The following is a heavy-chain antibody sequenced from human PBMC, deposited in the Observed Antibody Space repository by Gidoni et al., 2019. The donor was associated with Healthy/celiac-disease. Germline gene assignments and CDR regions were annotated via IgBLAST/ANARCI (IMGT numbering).Heavy chain of an antibody. V-gene: IGHV1-69*01. Sequence: VQLVPSGAEVTQPGSSVKVSCKASVGTFSSYAISWVRQAPGHGLEWMGGIIPIFDTANYAQKFQGRVTISADESTSTAYMELSSLRSEDTAVYYCALYSGYSSGWYVIDYWGQGTLVTVSS. CDR2: IIPIFDTA. CDR1: VGTFSSYA. J-gene: IGHJ4*02. CDR3: ALYSGYSSGWYVIDY. D-gene: IGHD6-19*01.